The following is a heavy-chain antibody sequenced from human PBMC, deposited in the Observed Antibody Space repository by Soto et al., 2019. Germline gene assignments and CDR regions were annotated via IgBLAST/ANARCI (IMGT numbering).Heavy chain of an antibody. CDR1: GFALSNAV. J-gene: IGHJ3*02. Sequence: QVQLVESGGGVVQPGKSLRLSCAASGFALSNAVIHWVRQTPGNGLEWVALISHDGKNKNYGESVKGRFTISKDDSDNLVFLEVDSLRSEDSAIYYCAREGHSSGHADCFDIWGQGTLVTVSS. CDR2: ISHDGKNK. D-gene: IGHD3-22*01. CDR3: AREGHSSGHADCFDI. V-gene: IGHV3-30*03.